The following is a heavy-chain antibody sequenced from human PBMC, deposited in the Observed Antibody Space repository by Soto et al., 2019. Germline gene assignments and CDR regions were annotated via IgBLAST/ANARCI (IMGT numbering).Heavy chain of an antibody. Sequence: QVQLQQWGAGLLKPSETLSLTCAVYGGSFSGYYWSWIRQPPGKGLEWIGEINHSGSTNYNPSLKSRVTISVDTSKNQFSLKLSSVTAADTAVYYCARGKGIDIVVVVAATLFDYWGQGTLVTVSS. CDR2: INHSGST. D-gene: IGHD2-15*01. CDR3: ARGKGIDIVVVVAATLFDY. V-gene: IGHV4-34*01. J-gene: IGHJ4*02. CDR1: GGSFSGYY.